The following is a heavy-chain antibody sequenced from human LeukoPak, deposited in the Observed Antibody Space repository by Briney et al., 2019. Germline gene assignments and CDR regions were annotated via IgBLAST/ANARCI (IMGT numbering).Heavy chain of an antibody. CDR3: ARSAVADTLSAYYFDY. V-gene: IGHV1-18*01. J-gene: IGHJ4*02. CDR1: GYTFMTSD. CDR2: ISAYNGNT. Sequence: ASVKVSCKASGYTFMTSDISWVRQAPGQGLEWMGWISAYNGNTNYAQKIQGRLTMTTDTSTNTAYMELRSLRSDDTAVYYCARSAVADTLSAYYFDYWGQGTLVTVSS. D-gene: IGHD6-19*01.